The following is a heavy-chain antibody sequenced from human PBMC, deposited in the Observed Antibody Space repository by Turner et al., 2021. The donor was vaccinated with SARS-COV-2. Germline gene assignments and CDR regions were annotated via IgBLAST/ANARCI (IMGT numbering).Heavy chain of an antibody. J-gene: IGHJ4*02. V-gene: IGHV3-23*01. D-gene: IGHD1-26*01. Sequence: EVQLLESGGGLVQPGGSLRLSCEVSGSTPGDYAMSWVRQSPGKGLEWVSRISSTGHITHYADSVKGRFTISRDNAKTSLFLQMNNLRAEDTAVYYCTSIVGASWGQGSLVTVSS. CDR2: ISSTGHIT. CDR3: TSIVGAS. CDR1: GSTPGDYA.